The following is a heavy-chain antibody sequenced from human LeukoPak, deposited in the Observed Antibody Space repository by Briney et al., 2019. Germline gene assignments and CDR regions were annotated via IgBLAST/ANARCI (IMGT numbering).Heavy chain of an antibody. Sequence: GRSLRFSCAASGFTFSSYGMHWVRQAPGKGLEWVAVISYDGSNKYYADSVKGRFTISRDNSKNTLYLQMNSLRAEDTAVYYCAKEAPLIVGVDYFDYWGQGTLVTVSS. CDR3: AKEAPLIVGVDYFDY. D-gene: IGHD1-26*01. V-gene: IGHV3-30*18. CDR2: ISYDGSNK. J-gene: IGHJ4*02. CDR1: GFTFSSYG.